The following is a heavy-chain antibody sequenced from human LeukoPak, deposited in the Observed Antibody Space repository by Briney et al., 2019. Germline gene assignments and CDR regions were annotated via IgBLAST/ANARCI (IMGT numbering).Heavy chain of an antibody. CDR3: ARGPDCSSTSCYITLFDY. D-gene: IGHD2-2*02. V-gene: IGHV1-69*05. CDR1: GGTVSSYA. J-gene: IGHJ4*02. Sequence: SVKVSCKASGGTVSSYAISWVRRAPGQGLEWMGGIIPIFGTANYAQKFQGRVTITTDESTSTAYMELSSLRSEDTAVYYCARGPDCSSTSCYITLFDYWGQGTLVTVSS. CDR2: IIPIFGTA.